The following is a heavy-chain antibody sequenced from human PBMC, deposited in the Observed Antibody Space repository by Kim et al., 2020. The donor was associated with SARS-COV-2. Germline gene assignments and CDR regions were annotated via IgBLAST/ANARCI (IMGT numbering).Heavy chain of an antibody. V-gene: IGHV3-11*04. CDR3: ARGLKLLVYYYGMDV. D-gene: IGHD1-26*01. Sequence: ADSVKGRFTISRDNAKNSLYLQMNSLRAEDTAVYYCARGLKLLVYYYGMDVWGQGTTVTVSS. J-gene: IGHJ6*02.